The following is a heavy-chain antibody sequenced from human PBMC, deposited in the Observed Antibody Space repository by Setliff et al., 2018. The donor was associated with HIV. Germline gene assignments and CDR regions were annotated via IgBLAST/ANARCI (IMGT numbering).Heavy chain of an antibody. CDR1: GGSISRGSYS. Sequence: SETLSLTCTVSGGSISRGSYSWSWIRQPAGKGLEWIWHVYSSGSTRYNPSLKSRVTISTDTSKNQFSLRLSSVTAADTAIYYCAREDGGYTNSEHAFDIWGQGTMVTVSS. V-gene: IGHV4-61*09. CDR2: VYSSGST. CDR3: AREDGGYTNSEHAFDI. D-gene: IGHD4-4*01. J-gene: IGHJ3*02.